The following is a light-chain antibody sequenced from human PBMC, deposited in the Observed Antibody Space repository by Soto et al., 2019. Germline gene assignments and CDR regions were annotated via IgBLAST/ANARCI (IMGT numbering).Light chain of an antibody. J-gene: IGLJ3*02. CDR3: VLYLISDIWV. CDR2: NIN. Sequence: QTVVTQEPSFSVSPGGTVTLTCGLTSGSVSSSNYPSWYQQTPGQAPRTLIYNINSRSSGVPDRFSGSILGNKAALTITWAQADDESDYYCVLYLISDIWVFGGGTKLTVL. V-gene: IGLV8-61*01. CDR1: SGSVSSSNY.